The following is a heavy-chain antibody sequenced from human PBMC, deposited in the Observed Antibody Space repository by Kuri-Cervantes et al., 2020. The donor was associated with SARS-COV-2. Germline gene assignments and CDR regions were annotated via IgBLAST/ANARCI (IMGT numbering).Heavy chain of an antibody. CDR2: INAGNGNT. CDR1: GLTFNNYV. V-gene: IGHV1-3*01. D-gene: IGHD3-22*01. Sequence: ASVKVSCKASGLTFNNYVINWVRQAPGQRLEWMGWINAGNGNTKYSQKFQGRVTITRDTSASTAYMELSSLRSEDTAVYYCARARSSGYFDYYYGMDVWGQGTTVTVSS. J-gene: IGHJ6*02. CDR3: ARARSSGYFDYYYGMDV.